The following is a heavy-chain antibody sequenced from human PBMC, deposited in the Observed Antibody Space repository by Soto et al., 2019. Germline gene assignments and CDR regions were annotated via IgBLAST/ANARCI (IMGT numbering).Heavy chain of an antibody. Sequence: QAQLVESGGGVVQPGRSLRLSCAASGVTFSSYGMHWVRQAPGTGLEWVAVVSYDGGLQHYADSVKGRFTISRDNSKNMVLLQMNSLRAEDTAVYYCVSDRGYGHASVPYSWGQGTLASVSS. CDR1: GVTFSSYG. D-gene: IGHD5-18*01. CDR3: VSDRGYGHASVPYS. J-gene: IGHJ4*02. V-gene: IGHV3-30*03. CDR2: VSYDGGLQ.